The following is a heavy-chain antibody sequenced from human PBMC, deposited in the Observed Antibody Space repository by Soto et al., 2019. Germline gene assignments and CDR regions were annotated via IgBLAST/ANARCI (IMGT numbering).Heavy chain of an antibody. CDR1: GFTFSSYA. D-gene: IGHD6-6*01. CDR3: AKDVLSGSSLFDY. Sequence: EVQLLESGGGLVQPGGSLRLSCAASGFTFSSYAMSWVRQAPGKGLEWVSAISGSGGSTYYADSVKGRFTISRDNSKNTLYVQMNSLRAEDTAVYYCAKDVLSGSSLFDYWGQGTLVTVSS. J-gene: IGHJ4*02. V-gene: IGHV3-23*01. CDR2: ISGSGGST.